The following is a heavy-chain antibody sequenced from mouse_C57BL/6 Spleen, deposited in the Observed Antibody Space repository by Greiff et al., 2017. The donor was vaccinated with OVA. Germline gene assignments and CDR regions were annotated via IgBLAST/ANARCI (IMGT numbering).Heavy chain of an antibody. J-gene: IGHJ2*01. CDR2: IYPGDGDT. CDR3: AWEVFDY. D-gene: IGHD4-1*01. Sequence: VKVVESGPELVKPGASVKISCKASGYAFSSSWMNWVKQRPGKGLEWIGRIYPGDGDTNYNGKFKGKATLTADKSSSTAYMQLSSLTSEDSAVYFCAWEVFDYWGQGTTLTVSS. CDR1: GYAFSSSW. V-gene: IGHV1-82*01.